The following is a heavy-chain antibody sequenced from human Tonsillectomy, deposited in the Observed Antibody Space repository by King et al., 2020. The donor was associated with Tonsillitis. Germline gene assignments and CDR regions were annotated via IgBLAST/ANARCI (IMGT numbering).Heavy chain of an antibody. CDR1: GFTFSSYG. CDR2: ISGRGGRP. D-gene: IGHD5-12*01. J-gene: IGHJ4*02. V-gene: IGHV3-23*04. CDR3: AKDSAYSGYGRFDY. Sequence: VQLVESGGGFVQPGGSLRLSCAASGFTFSSYGMSCVRQDPGRGLEWCSAISGRGGRPYYAVSVKGRFPISRDNSKNTLYLQMNSLRAEDTAVYYCAKDSAYSGYGRFDYWGQGTLVTVSS.